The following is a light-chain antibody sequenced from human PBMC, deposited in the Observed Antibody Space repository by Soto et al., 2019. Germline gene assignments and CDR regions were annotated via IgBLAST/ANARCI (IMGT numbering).Light chain of an antibody. J-gene: IGLJ3*02. CDR1: SSDVGGYTY. CDR3: TSYINSTTFEGV. V-gene: IGLV2-14*01. CDR2: EVS. Sequence: QSALTQPASVSGSPGQSITISCTGTSSDVGGYTYVSWYQQHPGKAPKLMIYEVSNRPSGVSNRFSGSKSGNTASLTISGLQAEDEADYYCTSYINSTTFEGVFGGGTKLTVL.